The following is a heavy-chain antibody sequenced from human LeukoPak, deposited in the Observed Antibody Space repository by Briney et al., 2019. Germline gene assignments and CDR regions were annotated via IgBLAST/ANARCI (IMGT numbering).Heavy chain of an antibody. J-gene: IGHJ4*02. CDR2: IYYSGST. Sequence: PSETLSLTCTVSGGSISSSSYYWGWIRQPPGKGLEWIGSIYYSGSTYYNPSLKSRVTISVDTSKNQFSLKLSSVTAADTAVYYCASSPPLVTTVTNTGIWDYWGQGTLVTVSS. D-gene: IGHD4-17*01. CDR1: GGSISSSSYY. V-gene: IGHV4-39*07. CDR3: ASSPPLVTTVTNTGIWDY.